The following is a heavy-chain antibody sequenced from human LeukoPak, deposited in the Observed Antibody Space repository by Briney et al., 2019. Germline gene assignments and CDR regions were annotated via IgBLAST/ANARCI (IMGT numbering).Heavy chain of an antibody. CDR2: IRTSDGDT. CDR1: GYTFTNSG. J-gene: IGHJ4*02. CDR3: ARDWDCCGGTCSDCFDS. V-gene: IGHV1-18*01. D-gene: IGHD2-15*01. Sequence: ASVTVSRKASGYTFTNSGVSWVRQAPGQGLEWMGWIRTSDGDTNYAQKFRGRVTMTRDTTTGTAYMELRRLRSDDTAVYYCARDWDCCGGTCSDCFDSWGQGTLVSVSS.